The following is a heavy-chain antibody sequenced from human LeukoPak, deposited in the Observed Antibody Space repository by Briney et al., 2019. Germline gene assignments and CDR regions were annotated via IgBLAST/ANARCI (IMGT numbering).Heavy chain of an antibody. CDR3: ARDPHGGDAFDI. Sequence: SETLSLTCAVSGGSISSGGYSWSWIRQPPGKGLEWIGYIYYSGSTNYNPSLKSRVTISVDTSKNQFSLKLSSVTAADTAVYYCARDPHGGDAFDIWGQGTMVTVSS. J-gene: IGHJ3*02. CDR1: GGSISSGGYS. D-gene: IGHD3-16*01. V-gene: IGHV4-61*08. CDR2: IYYSGST.